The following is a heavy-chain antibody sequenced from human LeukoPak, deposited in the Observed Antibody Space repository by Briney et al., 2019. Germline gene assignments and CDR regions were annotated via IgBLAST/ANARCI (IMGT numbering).Heavy chain of an antibody. V-gene: IGHV4-4*07. CDR2: IYTSGST. J-gene: IGHJ6*02. Sequence: SETLSLTCTVSGGSISSYYWSWIRQPAGKGLEWIGRIYTSGSTNYNPSLKSRVTMSVDTSKNQFSLKLSSVTAADTAVYYCARDRYFDWSIRYYHYGMDVWGQGTTVTVSS. CDR1: GGSISSYY. D-gene: IGHD3-9*01. CDR3: ARDRYFDWSIRYYHYGMDV.